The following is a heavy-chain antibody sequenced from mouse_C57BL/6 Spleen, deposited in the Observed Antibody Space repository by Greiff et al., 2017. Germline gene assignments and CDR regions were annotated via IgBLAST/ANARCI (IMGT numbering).Heavy chain of an antibody. Sequence: QVQLQQPGAELVRPGSSVKLSCKASGYTFTSYWMDWVKQRPGQGLEWIGNIYPSDSETHYNQKFKDKATLTVDTSSSTAYMQLGSLTSENSAVCYCARGYYGSSAYRDQGTTLTVSS. V-gene: IGHV1-61*01. CDR1: GYTFTSYW. D-gene: IGHD1-1*01. CDR3: ARGYYGSSAY. CDR2: IYPSDSET. J-gene: IGHJ2*01.